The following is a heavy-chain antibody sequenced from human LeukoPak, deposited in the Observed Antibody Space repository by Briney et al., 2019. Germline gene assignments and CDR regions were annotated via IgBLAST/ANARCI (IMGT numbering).Heavy chain of an antibody. CDR3: ARDKGLTAAGKGVLDY. D-gene: IGHD6-13*01. CDR2: INPSGGST. Sequence: GASVKVSCKASGYTFTSYYMHWVRQAPGQGLEWMGIINPSGGSTSCAQKFQGRVTMTRDTSTSTVYMELSSLRSEDTAVYYCARDKGLTAAGKGVLDYWGQGTLVTVSS. CDR1: GYTFTSYY. V-gene: IGHV1-46*01. J-gene: IGHJ4*02.